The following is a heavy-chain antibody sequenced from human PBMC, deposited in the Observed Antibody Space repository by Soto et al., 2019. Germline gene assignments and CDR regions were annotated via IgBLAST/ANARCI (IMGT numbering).Heavy chain of an antibody. J-gene: IGHJ4*02. CDR2: ISGFSATI. CDR1: GFKFISYG. D-gene: IGHD1-26*01. Sequence: DVHLVNSGGGIVLPGGSLRLSCGASGFKFISYGMNWVRQSPGKGFEWLAYISGFSATIKYADSVRGRFIVSRDNDINSLYLQLTDLRDDDTAVYYCARGGAARPDYWGQGTLVVVSS. CDR3: ARGGAARPDY. V-gene: IGHV3-48*02.